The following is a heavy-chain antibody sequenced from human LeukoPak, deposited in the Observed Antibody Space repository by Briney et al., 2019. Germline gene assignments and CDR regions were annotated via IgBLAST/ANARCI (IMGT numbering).Heavy chain of an antibody. Sequence: GESLKISCKGSGYSFTSYWIGWVRQMPGKGLEWMGIIYPGDSDTRYSPSFQGQVTISADKSISTAYLQWSSLKASDTAMNYCARQGGQWLAESAFDIWGQGTMVTVPS. CDR2: IYPGDSDT. CDR1: GYSFTSYW. V-gene: IGHV5-51*01. D-gene: IGHD6-19*01. CDR3: ARQGGQWLAESAFDI. J-gene: IGHJ3*02.